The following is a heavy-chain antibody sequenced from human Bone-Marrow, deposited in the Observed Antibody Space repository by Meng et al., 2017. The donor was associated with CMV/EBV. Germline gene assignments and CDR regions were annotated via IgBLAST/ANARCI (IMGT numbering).Heavy chain of an antibody. CDR1: GGTFSSYA. CDR3: ARDTAYYYGSGSYSP. D-gene: IGHD3-10*01. V-gene: IGHV1-69*05. CDR2: IIPIFGTA. J-gene: IGHJ5*02. Sequence: SVKVSCKASGGTFSSYAISWVRQAPGQGLEWMGGIIPIFGTANYAQKFQGRVTITTDESTSTAYMELSSLRSEDTAVYYCARDTAYYYGSGSYSPLGQGTLVTGSS.